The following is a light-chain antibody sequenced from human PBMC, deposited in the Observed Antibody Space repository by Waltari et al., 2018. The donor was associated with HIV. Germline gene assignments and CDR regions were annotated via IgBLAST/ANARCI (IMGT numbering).Light chain of an antibody. CDR2: WES. CDR1: QPVLYNSDNQNY. CDR3: QQYFTIGST. J-gene: IGKJ4*01. V-gene: IGKV4-1*01. Sequence: DIVMTQSPDSLAVSLGDRATINCTSSQPVLYNSDNQNYLAWYQQQPARCPKVLIYWESTRASGVPDRFSGRGSGTDFSLTISSLQADDVAVYFCQQYFTIGSTFGGGTKVEIK.